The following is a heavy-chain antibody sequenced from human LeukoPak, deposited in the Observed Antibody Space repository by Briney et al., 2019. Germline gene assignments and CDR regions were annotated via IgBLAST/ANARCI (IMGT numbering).Heavy chain of an antibody. CDR1: GFTFDDYA. V-gene: IGHV3-9*01. CDR3: AKGGHYDILTGYPIGYYFDY. Sequence: GGSLRLSCAASGFTFDDYAMHWVRQAPGKGLEWVSGISWNSGSIGYADSVKGRFTISRDNAKNSLYLQMNSLRAEDTALYYCAKGGHYDILTGYPIGYYFDYWGQGTLVTVSS. CDR2: ISWNSGSI. J-gene: IGHJ4*02. D-gene: IGHD3-9*01.